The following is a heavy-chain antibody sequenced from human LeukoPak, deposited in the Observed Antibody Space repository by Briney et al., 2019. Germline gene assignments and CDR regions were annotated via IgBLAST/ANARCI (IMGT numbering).Heavy chain of an antibody. CDR3: ARLFSSSWYDLGQDAFDI. CDR2: IYYSGST. D-gene: IGHD6-13*01. CDR1: GGSISSYY. J-gene: IGHJ3*02. V-gene: IGHV4-59*01. Sequence: SETLSLTCTVSGGSISSYYWSWIRQPAGKGLEWIGYIYYSGSTNYNPSLKSRVTISVDTSKNQFSLKLSSVTAADTAVYYCARLFSSSWYDLGQDAFDIWGQGTMVTVSS.